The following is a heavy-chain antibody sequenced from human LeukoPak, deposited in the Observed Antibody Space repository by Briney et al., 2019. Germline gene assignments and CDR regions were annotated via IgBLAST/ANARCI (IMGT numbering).Heavy chain of an antibody. CDR2: ISGDGGST. Sequence: GGSLRLSCAASGFTFDDYAMHWVRQAPGQGLEWVSLISGDGGSTYYADSVKGRFTISRDNSKNSLYLQMNGLRTEDTALYYCAKGGGSSWYFPAFDIWGQGTMVTVSS. CDR3: AKGGGSSWYFPAFDI. J-gene: IGHJ3*02. D-gene: IGHD6-13*01. V-gene: IGHV3-43*02. CDR1: GFTFDDYA.